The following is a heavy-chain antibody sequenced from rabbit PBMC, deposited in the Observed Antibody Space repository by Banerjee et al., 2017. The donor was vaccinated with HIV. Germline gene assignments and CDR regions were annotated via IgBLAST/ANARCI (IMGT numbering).Heavy chain of an antibody. D-gene: IGHD6-1*01. Sequence: QSLEESGGDLVKPGASLTLTCTASGFSFSGVSWIYWVRQAPGKGLEWIGYIYSGSTGTRDYASWAKGRFTISKTSSTTVTLQMTSLTAADTATYFCARDGAGYAGYGYARLWGQGTLVTVS. J-gene: IGHJ4*01. CDR1: GFSFSGVSW. CDR2: IYSGSTGTR. CDR3: ARDGAGYAGYGYARL. V-gene: IGHV1S40*01.